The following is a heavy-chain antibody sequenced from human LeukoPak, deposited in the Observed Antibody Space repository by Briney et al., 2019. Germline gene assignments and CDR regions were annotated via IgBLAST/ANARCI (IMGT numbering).Heavy chain of an antibody. Sequence: GGSLRVSCAASGFTFSSYGMHWVRQAPGKGLEWVAVISYDGSNKYYADSVKGRFTISRDNSKNTLYLQMNSLRAEDTAVYYCAKDVWVSRWLQFSTQYYFDYWGQGTLVTVSS. CDR2: ISYDGSNK. D-gene: IGHD5-24*01. J-gene: IGHJ4*02. V-gene: IGHV3-30*18. CDR1: GFTFSSYG. CDR3: AKDVWVSRWLQFSTQYYFDY.